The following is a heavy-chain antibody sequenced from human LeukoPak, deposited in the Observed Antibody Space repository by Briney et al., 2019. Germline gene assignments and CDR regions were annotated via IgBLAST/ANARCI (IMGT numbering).Heavy chain of an antibody. CDR1: GGSISTYY. Sequence: SETLSLTCAVSGGSISTYYWSWLRQPAGKGLEWIGRLYSSGSTKYNPSLKSRVTISVGDSNNQYTLKLTSVTAADTAVYYCARDHYGPGSYKSYFDSWGEALRVTVSS. CDR3: ARDHYGPGSYKSYFDS. D-gene: IGHD3-10*01. CDR2: LYSSGST. J-gene: IGHJ5*01. V-gene: IGHV4-4*07.